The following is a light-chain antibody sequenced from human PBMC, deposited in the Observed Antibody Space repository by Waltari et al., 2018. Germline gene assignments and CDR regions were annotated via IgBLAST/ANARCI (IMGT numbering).Light chain of an antibody. J-gene: IGLJ3*02. CDR1: SSDIGGYQY. CDR2: EVS. Sequence: QSALTQPASVSGSPGQSITISCTGTSSDIGGYQYVSWYQQHPGRAPKLLLYEVSDRPSGISSRFSGSKSGSTASLTIAGLQAEDEGHYYCASYTSSGTLVFGGGTELTVL. CDR3: ASYTSSGTLV. V-gene: IGLV2-14*01.